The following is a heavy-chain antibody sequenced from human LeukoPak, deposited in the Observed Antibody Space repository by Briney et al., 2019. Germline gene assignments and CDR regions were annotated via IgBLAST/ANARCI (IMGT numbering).Heavy chain of an antibody. V-gene: IGHV1-69*06. J-gene: IGHJ4*02. CDR2: IIPIFGTA. CDR1: EGTFSSYA. Sequence: SVKVSCKASEGTFSSYAISWVRQAPGQGLEWMGGIIPIFGTANYAQKFQGRVTITADKSTSTAYMELSSLRSEDTAVYYCCDGDYYFDYWGQGTLVTVSS. D-gene: IGHD4-17*01. CDR3: CDGDYYFDY.